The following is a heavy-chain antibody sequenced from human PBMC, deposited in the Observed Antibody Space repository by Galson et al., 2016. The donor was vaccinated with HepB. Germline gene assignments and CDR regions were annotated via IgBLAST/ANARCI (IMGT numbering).Heavy chain of an antibody. CDR1: GFTFSSYS. Sequence: SLRLSCAASGFTFSSYSMNWLRQAPGKGLEWVSSINSSGTYFYYADSVQGRFTISRDNAKNSLYLQMNNLTAEDTAVYYCARDRSIFGVVVGDYYFDSWGQGTLVSVSS. D-gene: IGHD3-3*01. CDR2: INSSGTYF. V-gene: IGHV3-21*01. J-gene: IGHJ4*02. CDR3: ARDRSIFGVVVGDYYFDS.